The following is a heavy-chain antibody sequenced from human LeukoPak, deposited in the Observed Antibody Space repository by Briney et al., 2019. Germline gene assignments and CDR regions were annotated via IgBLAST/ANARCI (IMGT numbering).Heavy chain of an antibody. CDR1: GFTFSSYA. V-gene: IGHV3-23*01. CDR2: ISGSGGSS. J-gene: IGHJ4*02. Sequence: PGGSLRLSCAASGFTFSSYAMSWVRQAPGKGLEWVSAISGSGGSSYYADSVKGRFTISRDNSENTLYLQMSSLRAEDTAVYYCAKDRLTMVRGESFDYWGQGTLVTVSS. D-gene: IGHD3-10*01. CDR3: AKDRLTMVRGESFDY.